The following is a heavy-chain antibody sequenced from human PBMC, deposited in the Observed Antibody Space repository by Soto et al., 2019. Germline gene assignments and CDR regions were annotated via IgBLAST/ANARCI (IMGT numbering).Heavy chain of an antibody. D-gene: IGHD3-22*01. CDR1: GYTFTSYG. CDR2: ISPYNGNT. Sequence: GASVKVSCKASGYTFTSYGISWVRQAPGQGLEWMGWISPYNGNTNYAQMLQGRVTMTTDTSTNTAYMELRSLRSDDTAVYYCARHDSNVRKRWFDPWGRGTLVTVSS. J-gene: IGHJ5*02. V-gene: IGHV1-18*01. CDR3: ARHDSNVRKRWFDP.